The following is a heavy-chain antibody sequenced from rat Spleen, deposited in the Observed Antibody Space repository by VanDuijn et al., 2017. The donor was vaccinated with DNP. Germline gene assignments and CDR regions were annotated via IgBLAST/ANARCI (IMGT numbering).Heavy chain of an antibody. CDR1: GFIFNKWW. Sequence: EVQLVESGGDLVQPGRSLKLSCVASGFIFNKWWMTWIRQVPGMGLEWVASINSRGDTTYYPDSVRGRFTVSRENAKNTLYLQMNSLKSEDTATYYCAREGTYPGVVDNWGQGVMVTVSS. CDR2: INSRGDTT. J-gene: IGHJ2*01. V-gene: IGHV5-31*01. CDR3: AREGTYPGVVDN. D-gene: IGHD1-4*01.